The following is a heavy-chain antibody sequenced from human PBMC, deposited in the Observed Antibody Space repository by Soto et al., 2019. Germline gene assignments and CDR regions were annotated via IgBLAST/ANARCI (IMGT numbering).Heavy chain of an antibody. D-gene: IGHD3-10*01. CDR2: IYYSGST. V-gene: IGHV4-59*08. Sequence: SETLSLTCTVSGGSISSYYWSWIRQPPGKGLEWIGYIYYSGSTNYNPSLKSRVNISVDRSKSQFSLNLRSVTAADTAVYYCARFSARGVINYYYGMDVWGQGTTVTVSS. CDR3: ARFSARGVINYYYGMDV. CDR1: GGSISSYY. J-gene: IGHJ6*02.